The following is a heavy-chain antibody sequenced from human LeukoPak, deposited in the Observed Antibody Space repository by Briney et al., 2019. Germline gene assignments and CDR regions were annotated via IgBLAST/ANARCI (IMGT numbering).Heavy chain of an antibody. CDR2: IRSKAYGGTT. V-gene: IGHV3-49*03. CDR3: ARDGSTDFWSGYYIHYYYYYGMDV. J-gene: IGHJ6*02. CDR1: GFTFGDYA. Sequence: PGGSLRLSCTASGFTFGDYAMSWFRQAPGKGLEWVGFIRSKAYGGTTEYAASVKGRFTISRDDSKSIAYLQMNSLRAEDTAVYYCARDGSTDFWSGYYIHYYYYYGMDVWGQGTTVTVSS. D-gene: IGHD3-3*01.